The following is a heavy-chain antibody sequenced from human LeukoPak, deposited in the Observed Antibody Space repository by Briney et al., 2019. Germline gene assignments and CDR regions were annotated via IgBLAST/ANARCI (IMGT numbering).Heavy chain of an antibody. CDR1: GFTFRGYG. Sequence: GGTLRLSCAASGFTFRGYGMNWVRQAPGPGLEWVSAIRSSGVTTYYADSVKGRFTISSDNSRTTLYLLMNSLITEEQAVYYCSKDAGANVDYPYHFDYWGQGALVTVSS. CDR2: IRSSGVTT. D-gene: IGHD4-11*01. J-gene: IGHJ4*02. CDR3: SKDAGANVDYPYHFDY. V-gene: IGHV3-23*01.